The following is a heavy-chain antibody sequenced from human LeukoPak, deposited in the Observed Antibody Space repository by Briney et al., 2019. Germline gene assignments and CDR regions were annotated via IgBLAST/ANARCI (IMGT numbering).Heavy chain of an antibody. CDR1: GFTFSSYS. J-gene: IGHJ4*02. CDR2: ISSSSSTI. Sequence: PGGSLRLSCAASGFTFSSYSMSWVRQAPGKGLEWVSYISSSSSTICYADSVKGRFTISRDNAKNSLYLQMNSLRDEDTAVYYCARVTPSIAVAAPFDYWGQGTLVTVSS. D-gene: IGHD6-19*01. CDR3: ARVTPSIAVAAPFDY. V-gene: IGHV3-48*02.